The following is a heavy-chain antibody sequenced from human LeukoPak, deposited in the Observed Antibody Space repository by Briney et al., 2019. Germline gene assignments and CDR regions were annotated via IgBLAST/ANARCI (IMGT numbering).Heavy chain of an antibody. CDR3: AKDGRTYDSSGYYSQDAFDI. CDR1: GFTFSNYV. J-gene: IGHJ3*02. Sequence: GSLRLSCAASGFTFSNYVMSWVRQAPGKGLEWVSEISGSGGSTHYTDSVKGRFSISRDNSKNTLYLQMNSLRAEDTAVYYCAKDGRTYDSSGYYSQDAFDIWGQGTMVTVSS. D-gene: IGHD3-22*01. V-gene: IGHV3-23*01. CDR2: ISGSGGST.